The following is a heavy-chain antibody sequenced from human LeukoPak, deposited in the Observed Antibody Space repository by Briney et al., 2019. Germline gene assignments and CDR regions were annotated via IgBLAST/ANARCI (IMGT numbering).Heavy chain of an antibody. CDR2: IVVGSGNT. CDR1: GFTFTSSA. J-gene: IGHJ4*02. Sequence: SVKLSCNSSGFTFTSSAMQWVRHARGQRLEWIGWIVVGSGNTNYAQKFQERVTITRDMSTSTAYMELSSLGSEDTAVYYCAAAVYDFWSGDYPLNFDYWGQGTRVTVSS. V-gene: IGHV1-58*02. D-gene: IGHD3/OR15-3a*01. CDR3: AAAVYDFWSGDYPLNFDY.